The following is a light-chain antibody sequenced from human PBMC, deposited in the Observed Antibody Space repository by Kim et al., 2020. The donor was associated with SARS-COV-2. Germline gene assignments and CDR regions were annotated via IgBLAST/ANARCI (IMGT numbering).Light chain of an antibody. CDR1: KLGDKY. J-gene: IGLJ2*01. Sequence: SYELTQPPSVSVSPGQTASITCSGDKLGDKYACWYQQKPGQSPVLVIYQDSKRPSGIPERFSGSNSGNTATLTISGTQAMDEADCYCQAWDSSTGVVFGG. CDR2: QDS. CDR3: QAWDSSTGVV. V-gene: IGLV3-1*01.